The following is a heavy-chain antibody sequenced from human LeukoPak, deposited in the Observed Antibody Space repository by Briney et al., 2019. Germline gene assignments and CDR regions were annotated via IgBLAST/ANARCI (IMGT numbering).Heavy chain of an antibody. CDR2: IYYSGST. CDR1: GGSLSSYY. Sequence: SSETLSLTCTVSGGSLSSYYWSWTRQPPGKGLERIGYIYYSGSTNSNPSLRSRVTISVDTSNNQFSLRLSSVTAADTAVYYCARLMAYCTTTTCHPGWLDPWGQGTLVTVSS. CDR3: ARLMAYCTTTTCHPGWLDP. D-gene: IGHD2-2*01. J-gene: IGHJ5*02. V-gene: IGHV4-59*01.